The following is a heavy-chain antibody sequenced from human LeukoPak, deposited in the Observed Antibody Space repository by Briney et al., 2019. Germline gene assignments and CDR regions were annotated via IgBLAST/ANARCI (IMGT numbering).Heavy chain of an antibody. Sequence: PGGSLRLSCAASGFTFSSYEMNWVRQAPGKGLEWVSYISSSGSTIYYADSVKGRFTISRDNAKNSLYLQMNSLRAEDTAVYCCAGGSGYSSSWYWIHFDYWGQGTLVTVSS. J-gene: IGHJ4*02. CDR1: GFTFSSYE. V-gene: IGHV3-48*03. CDR3: AGGSGYSSSWYWIHFDY. CDR2: ISSSGSTI. D-gene: IGHD6-13*01.